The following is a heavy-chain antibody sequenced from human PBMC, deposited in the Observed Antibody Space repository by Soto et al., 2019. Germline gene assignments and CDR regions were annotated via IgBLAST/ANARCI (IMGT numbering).Heavy chain of an antibody. CDR3: ARDGRGYYNLGY. D-gene: IGHD3-22*01. CDR1: GGSISSDNW. V-gene: IGHV4-4*02. Sequence: QVQLQESGPGLVKPSGTLSLTCAVSGGSISSDNWWSWVRQSPGKGLEWIGEIHHTGNTNYNPSLTSRVTISVDKSNNQFSLNVYSLTAADTAVYYCARDGRGYYNLGYWGQGTLVTVSS. J-gene: IGHJ4*02. CDR2: IHHTGNT.